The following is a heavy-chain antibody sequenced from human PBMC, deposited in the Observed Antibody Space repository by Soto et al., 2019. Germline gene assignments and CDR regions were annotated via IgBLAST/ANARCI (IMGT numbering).Heavy chain of an antibody. CDR2: IYYSGST. CDR1: GGSISSYY. Sequence: SETLSLTCTVSGGSISSYYWSWIRQPPGKGLEWIGYIYYSGSTNYNPSLKSRVTISVDTSKNQFSLKLSSVTAADTAVYYCAILPRDQLQTYNWGQGNLVTVSS. J-gene: IGHJ4*02. D-gene: IGHD2-2*01. V-gene: IGHV4-59*01. CDR3: AILPRDQLQTYN.